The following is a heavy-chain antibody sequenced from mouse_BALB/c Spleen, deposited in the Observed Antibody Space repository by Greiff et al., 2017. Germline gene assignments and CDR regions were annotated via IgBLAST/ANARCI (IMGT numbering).Heavy chain of an antibody. CDR1: GFSLTGYG. CDR2: IWGDGST. Sequence: VQLKESGPGLVAPSQSLSITCTVSGFSLTGYGVNWVRQPPGKGLEWLGMIWGDGSTDYNSALKSRLSISKDNSKSQVFLKMNSLQTDDTARYYCARQAYYGILYAMDYWGQGTSVTVAS. D-gene: IGHD2-10*01. CDR3: ARQAYYGILYAMDY. V-gene: IGHV2-6-7*01. J-gene: IGHJ4*01.